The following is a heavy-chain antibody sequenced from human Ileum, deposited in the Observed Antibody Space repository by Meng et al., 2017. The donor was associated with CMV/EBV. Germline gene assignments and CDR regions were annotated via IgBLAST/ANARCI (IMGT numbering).Heavy chain of an antibody. J-gene: IGHJ3*02. Sequence: SETLSLTCTVSGGSFSSSSYYWGWIRQPPGKGLEWIGSIYYSGSTYYNPSLKSRVTISVDTSKNQFSLKLSSVTAADTAVYYCARDPGLRFWAVPKGAFDIWGQGTMVTVSS. V-gene: IGHV4-39*07. CDR3: ARDPGLRFWAVPKGAFDI. CDR2: IYYSGST. CDR1: GGSFSSSSYY. D-gene: IGHD3-3*01.